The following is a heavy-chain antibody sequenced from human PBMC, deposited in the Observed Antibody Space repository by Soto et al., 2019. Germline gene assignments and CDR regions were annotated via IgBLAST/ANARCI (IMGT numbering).Heavy chain of an antibody. CDR1: GYTFTGYY. J-gene: IGHJ6*02. D-gene: IGHD6-19*01. Sequence: SVKVSCKASGYTFTGYYMHWLRQAPGQGLEWMGWINPNSGGTNYAQKFQGRVTMTRDTSISTAYMELSRLRSDDTAVYYCARDLGKQWLAPYYYYGMDVWGQGTTVTVSS. CDR3: ARDLGKQWLAPYYYYGMDV. V-gene: IGHV1-2*02. CDR2: INPNSGGT.